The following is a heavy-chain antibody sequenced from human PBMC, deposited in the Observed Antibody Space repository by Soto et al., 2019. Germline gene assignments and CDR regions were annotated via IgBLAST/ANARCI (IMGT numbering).Heavy chain of an antibody. D-gene: IGHD3-10*01. Sequence: QVQLQESGPGLVKPSQTLSLTCTVSGGSISSGGYYWSWIRQHPGKGLEWIGYIYYSGSTYYNPSLKSRVTISVATSKNQFSLKLSSVTAADTAVYYCARERVLWFGEFLSRKVDYWGQGTLVTVSS. CDR3: ARERVLWFGEFLSRKVDY. CDR1: GGSISSGGYY. V-gene: IGHV4-31*03. J-gene: IGHJ4*02. CDR2: IYYSGST.